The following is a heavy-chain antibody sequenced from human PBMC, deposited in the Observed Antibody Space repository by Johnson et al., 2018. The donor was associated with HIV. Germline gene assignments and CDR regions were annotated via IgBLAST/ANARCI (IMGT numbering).Heavy chain of an antibody. CDR1: GFTFSSHD. CDR2: ISYDGGKK. D-gene: IGHD2-21*01. V-gene: IGHV3-30*18. CDR3: AKAYCPGCDTFDI. Sequence: QMLLVESGGGVVQPGRSLRLSCGASGFTFSSHDMDWVRQAPGKGLELVGSISYDGGKKYYADSVKDRFTISRDNSKNTVNLQMKSLRTEDSGVYYCAKAYCPGCDTFDIWGQGTMVTVSS. J-gene: IGHJ3*02.